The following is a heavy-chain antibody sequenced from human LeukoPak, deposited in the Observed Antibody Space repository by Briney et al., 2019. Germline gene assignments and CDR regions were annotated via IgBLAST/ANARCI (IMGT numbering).Heavy chain of an antibody. J-gene: IGHJ4*02. CDR2: IYYSGTT. Sequence: SETLSLTCTVSGGSISSGGYYWSWIRQHPGKGPEWIGSIYYSGTTYYNPSLKSRVTISVDTSKNQFSLKLSFVTAADTAVYYCARDRDSTNYFDYWGQGWLVTVSS. CDR1: GGSISSGGYY. D-gene: IGHD2/OR15-2a*01. V-gene: IGHV4-31*03. CDR3: ARDRDSTNYFDY.